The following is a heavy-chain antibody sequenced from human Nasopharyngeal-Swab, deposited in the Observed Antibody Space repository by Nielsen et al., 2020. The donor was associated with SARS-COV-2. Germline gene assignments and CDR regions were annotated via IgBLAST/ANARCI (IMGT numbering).Heavy chain of an antibody. Sequence: GESLKISCAASGFTFSSYWMSWVRQAPGKGLEWVDNIKQDGSEKYYVDSVKGRFTIYRDNAKNSLYLQMNSLRAVDTAVYYCARDEYYYDSSGLKYYYYYYMDVWGKGTTVTVSS. J-gene: IGHJ6*03. D-gene: IGHD3-22*01. CDR2: IKQDGSEK. V-gene: IGHV3-7*01. CDR3: ARDEYYYDSSGLKYYYYYYMDV. CDR1: GFTFSSYW.